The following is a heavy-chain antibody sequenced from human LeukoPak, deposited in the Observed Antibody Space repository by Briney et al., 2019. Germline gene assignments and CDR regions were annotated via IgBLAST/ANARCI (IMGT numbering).Heavy chain of an antibody. V-gene: IGHV3-9*01. CDR3: VRDVSSGWYSAH. J-gene: IGHJ4*02. D-gene: IGHD6-19*01. CDR2: ISWNSGSI. Sequence: GGSLRLSCAASGFTFDDYAMHWVRQAPGKGLEWVSGISWNSGSIGYADSVKGRFTISRDNAKNSLYLQMNSLRAEDTALYYCVRDVSSGWYSAHWGQGTLVTVSS. CDR1: GFTFDDYA.